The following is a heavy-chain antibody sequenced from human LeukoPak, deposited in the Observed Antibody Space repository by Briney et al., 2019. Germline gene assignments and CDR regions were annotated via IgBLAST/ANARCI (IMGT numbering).Heavy chain of an antibody. D-gene: IGHD5-12*01. CDR2: ISSGLSTI. V-gene: IGHV3-48*02. Sequence: PGGSLRLSCAASGFTFSSYNMNWVRQAPGKGLEWVSYISSGLSTIYYADSVKGRFTISRDNAKNSLYLQMNSLRDEDTAVYYCARDVGGYGATGSYFDYWGQGTLVTVSS. CDR1: GFTFSSYN. J-gene: IGHJ4*02. CDR3: ARDVGGYGATGSYFDY.